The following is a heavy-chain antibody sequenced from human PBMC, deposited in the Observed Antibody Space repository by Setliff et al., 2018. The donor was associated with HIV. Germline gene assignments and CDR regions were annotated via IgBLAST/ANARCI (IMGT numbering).Heavy chain of an antibody. CDR3: ARDTTPGIGQAANWFDP. D-gene: IGHD1-1*01. V-gene: IGHV4-4*07. J-gene: IGHJ5*02. CDR1: GGSISSYY. Sequence: PSETLSLXXTVSGGSISSYYWSWIRQPAGKGLEWIGRIYTSGSTNYNPSLKSRVTMSVDTSKNQFSLKLSSVTAADTAVYYCARDTTPGIGQAANWFDPWGQGTLVTVSS. CDR2: IYTSGST.